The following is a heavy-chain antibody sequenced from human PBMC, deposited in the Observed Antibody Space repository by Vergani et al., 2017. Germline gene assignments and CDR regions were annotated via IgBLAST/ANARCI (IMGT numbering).Heavy chain of an antibody. CDR2: INPSGGHT. CDR1: GYTFSNYY. D-gene: IGHD2-2*01. V-gene: IGHV1-46*01. Sequence: QVQVVQSGAEVKKSGASVKVSCKTSGYTFSNYYMHWVRQAPGQGLEWMGIINPSGGHTNYAQKFQGRVTMTRDTSTSTVYMELSSLRSEDTAIYYCASGVPGYQLATQYFQHWGQGTLVTVSS. CDR3: ASGVPGYQLATQYFQH. J-gene: IGHJ1*01.